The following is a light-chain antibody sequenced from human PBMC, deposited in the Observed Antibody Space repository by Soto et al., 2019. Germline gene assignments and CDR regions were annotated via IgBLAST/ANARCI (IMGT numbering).Light chain of an antibody. V-gene: IGKV1-39*01. J-gene: IGKJ4*01. CDR3: QQSSSPPPT. Sequence: DLQMTQSPSSLSASVGDRVTITCRASQTIGRFLSWYQQKPGKAPKLLIYAASTLQSGVPSRFSGSESGTRFTLTISSLQREDFATYYCQQSSSPPPTFGGGTKVEIK. CDR1: QTIGRF. CDR2: AAS.